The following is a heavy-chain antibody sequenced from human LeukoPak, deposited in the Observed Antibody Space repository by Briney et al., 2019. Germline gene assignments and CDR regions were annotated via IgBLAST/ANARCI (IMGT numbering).Heavy chain of an antibody. J-gene: IGHJ4*02. V-gene: IGHV3-66*01. CDR1: GFTVSSNY. D-gene: IGHD3-10*01. Sequence: GGSLRLSCAASGFTVSSNYMSWVRQAPGKGLEWVSVIYSGGSTYYADSVKGRFTISRDNSKNTLYLQMNSLRAEDTAVYYCARDLWVRGVIPSGDYWGQGTLVTVSS. CDR3: ARDLWVRGVIPSGDY. CDR2: IYSGGST.